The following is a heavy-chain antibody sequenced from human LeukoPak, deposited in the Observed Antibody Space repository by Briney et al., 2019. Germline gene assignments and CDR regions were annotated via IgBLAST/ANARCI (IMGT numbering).Heavy chain of an antibody. Sequence: ASVKVSCKASGYTFTSYGIGWVRQAPGQGLEWMGWISAYNGNTNYAQKLQGRVTMTTDTSTSTAYMELRSLRSDDTAVYYCAREWSSGWNNDYWGQGTLVTVSS. CDR1: GYTFTSYG. D-gene: IGHD6-19*01. V-gene: IGHV1-18*01. CDR2: ISAYNGNT. CDR3: AREWSSGWNNDY. J-gene: IGHJ4*02.